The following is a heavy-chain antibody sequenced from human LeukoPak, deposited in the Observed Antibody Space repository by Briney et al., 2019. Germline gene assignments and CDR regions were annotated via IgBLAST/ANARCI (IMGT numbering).Heavy chain of an antibody. D-gene: IGHD3-9*01. Sequence: ASVKVSCKASGGTFSSYAISWVRQAPGQGLEWMGGIIPIFGTANYAQKFQGRVTITADESTSTAYMELSRLRSDDTAVYYCARDFRYFDWLPENLFDYWGQGTLVTVSS. V-gene: IGHV1-69*13. CDR2: IIPIFGTA. CDR1: GGTFSSYA. CDR3: ARDFRYFDWLPENLFDY. J-gene: IGHJ4*02.